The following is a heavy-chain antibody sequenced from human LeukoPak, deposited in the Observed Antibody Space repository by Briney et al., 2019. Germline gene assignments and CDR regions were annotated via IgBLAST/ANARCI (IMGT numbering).Heavy chain of an antibody. CDR2: IYSGGST. Sequence: GGSLRLSCAASGFTVSSNYMSWVRQAPGKGLEWVSVIYSGGSTYYADSVKGRFTIPRDNSKNTLYLQMNSLRAEDTAVYYCARARWRVYGAGVFDYWGQGTLVTVSS. J-gene: IGHJ4*02. V-gene: IGHV3-66*01. CDR3: ARARWRVYGAGVFDY. CDR1: GFTVSSNY. D-gene: IGHD4-17*01.